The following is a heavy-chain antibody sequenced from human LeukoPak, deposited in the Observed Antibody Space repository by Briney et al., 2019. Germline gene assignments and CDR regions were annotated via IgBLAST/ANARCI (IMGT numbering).Heavy chain of an antibody. V-gene: IGHV4-38-2*02. J-gene: IGHJ5*02. CDR1: GYSISSGYY. Sequence: PSETLSLTCTVSGYSISSGYYWGWIRQPPGKGLEWIGVIYHSGNTNYNPSLKSRVTISVDTSKNQFSLKLSSVTAADTAVYYCARGGDSSGYYYFRFDPWGQGTLVTVS. CDR3: ARGGDSSGYYYFRFDP. D-gene: IGHD3-22*01. CDR2: IYHSGNT.